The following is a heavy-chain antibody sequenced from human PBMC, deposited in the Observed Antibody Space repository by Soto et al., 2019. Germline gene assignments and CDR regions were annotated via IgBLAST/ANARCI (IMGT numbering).Heavy chain of an antibody. CDR1: GGSISSSSYY. J-gene: IGHJ4*02. CDR3: ARRGSSSWYGY. Sequence: SETLSLTCTVSGGSISSSSYYWGWIRQPPGKGLEWIGSIYYSGGTYYNPSLKSRVTISVDTSKNQFSLKLSSVTAADTAVYYCARRGSSSWYGYWGQGTLVTAPQ. CDR2: IYYSGGT. V-gene: IGHV4-39*01. D-gene: IGHD6-13*01.